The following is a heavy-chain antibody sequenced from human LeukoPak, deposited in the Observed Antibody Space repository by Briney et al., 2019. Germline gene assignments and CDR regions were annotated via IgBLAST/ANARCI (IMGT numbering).Heavy chain of an antibody. CDR1: GFTFSSYW. CDR2: IKHDGSEK. D-gene: IGHD5-18*01. CDR3: AREETWIQLWPRHAVYFDY. Sequence: PGGSLRLSCAASGFTFSSYWMSWVRQAPGKGQEWVANIKHDGSEKYYVDSVKGRFTISRDNAKNSLYLQMNSLRAEDTAVYYCAREETWIQLWPRHAVYFDYWGQGTLVTVSS. J-gene: IGHJ4*02. V-gene: IGHV3-7*01.